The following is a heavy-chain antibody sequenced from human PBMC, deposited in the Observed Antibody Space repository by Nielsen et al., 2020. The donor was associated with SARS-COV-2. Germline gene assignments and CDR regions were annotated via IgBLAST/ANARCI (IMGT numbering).Heavy chain of an antibody. Sequence: SETLSLTCTVSGGSISSYYWRWIRQPPGKGLEWIGYIYYSGSTNYNPSLKSRVTISVDTSKNQFSLKLSSVTAADTAVYYCARQSVEQQLEDYYYYGMDVWGQGTTVTVSS. CDR2: IYYSGST. J-gene: IGHJ6*02. CDR3: ARQSVEQQLEDYYYYGMDV. V-gene: IGHV4-59*08. CDR1: GGSISSYY. D-gene: IGHD6-13*01.